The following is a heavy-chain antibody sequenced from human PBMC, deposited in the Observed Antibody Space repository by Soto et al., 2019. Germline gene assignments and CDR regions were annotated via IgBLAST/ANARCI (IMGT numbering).Heavy chain of an antibody. CDR1: GFTVSSNY. J-gene: IGHJ4*02. Sequence: EVQLVESGGGLIQPGGSLRLSCAASGFTVSSNYMSWVRQAPGKGLEWVSVIYSGGSTYYADSVKGRFTISRDNSKNTLYLQMNSLRAEDTAVYYCARDPYYYDSRGYLGYWGQGTLVTVSS. CDR3: ARDPYYYDSRGYLGY. V-gene: IGHV3-53*01. CDR2: IYSGGST. D-gene: IGHD3-22*01.